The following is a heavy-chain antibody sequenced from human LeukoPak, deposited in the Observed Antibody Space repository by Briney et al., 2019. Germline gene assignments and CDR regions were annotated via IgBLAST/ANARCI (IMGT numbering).Heavy chain of an antibody. CDR3: ARTYCIGSSCPGVFEY. CDR1: GFLFSSYA. D-gene: IGHD2-15*01. V-gene: IGHV3-23*01. Sequence: GGSLRLSCAASGFLFSSYAMSWVRQAPGKGLEWVSVISDSGGRTYSAASVKGRFTISRDNSKDTLYLQMNSLRAEDTAVYYCARTYCIGSSCPGVFEYWGQGTLVTVSS. CDR2: ISDSGGRT. J-gene: IGHJ4*02.